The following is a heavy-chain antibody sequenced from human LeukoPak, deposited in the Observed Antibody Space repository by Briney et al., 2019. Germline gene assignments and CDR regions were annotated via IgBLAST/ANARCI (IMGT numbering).Heavy chain of an antibody. D-gene: IGHD4-17*01. V-gene: IGHV3-23*01. CDR2: ISGSGGST. J-gene: IGHJ4*02. Sequence: GGSLRLSCAASGFTFSSYAMSWVRQAPGKGLEWVSSISGSGGSTSYADSVKGRFTISRDDAKNLLYLDMNSLRAEDTAVYYCARGHTAVTRHFDFWGQGTLVTVSS. CDR3: ARGHTAVTRHFDF. CDR1: GFTFSSYA.